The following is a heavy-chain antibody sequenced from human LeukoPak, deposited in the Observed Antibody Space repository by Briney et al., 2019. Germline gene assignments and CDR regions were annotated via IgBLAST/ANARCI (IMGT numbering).Heavy chain of an antibody. J-gene: IGHJ4*02. CDR2: IKPKTDGETT. D-gene: IGHD2-21*01. CDR1: GFTFSNAY. V-gene: IGHV3-15*07. Sequence: GGSLRLSCAASGFTFSNAYMNWVRQAPGRGLEWVGRIKPKTDGETTEYAAPVKGRFSISRDDSKNMLYLQMNSLKTEDTAVYYCITPLPYSAQGGQGTLVTVSS. CDR3: ITPLPYSAQ.